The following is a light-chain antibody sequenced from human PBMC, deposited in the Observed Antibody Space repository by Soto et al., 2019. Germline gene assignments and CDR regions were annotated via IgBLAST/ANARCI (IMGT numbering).Light chain of an antibody. CDR3: SSFASSNTWV. V-gene: IGLV2-8*01. CDR1: SSDVGAYNY. Sequence: QSALTQPPSASGSPGQSVTISCTGTSSDVGAYNYVSWYQKHAGKAPKLVIYEVTKRPSGVPELFSGSKSSNTALLTVSGPQADDEADYYCSSFASSNTWVFGGGTKLTVL. CDR2: EVT. J-gene: IGLJ3*02.